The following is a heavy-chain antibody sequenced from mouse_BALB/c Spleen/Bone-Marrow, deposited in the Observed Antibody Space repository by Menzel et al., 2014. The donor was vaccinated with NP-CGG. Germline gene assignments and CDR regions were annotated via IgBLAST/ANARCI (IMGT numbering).Heavy chain of an antibody. Sequence: VQLQQSGAELARPGASVKLSCKASGYTFTSYWMQWVKQRPGQGLEWIGAIYPGDGDTRYTQKFKGKATLTADKSSSTAYMQLSSLASEDYAVYYCARFYGYDGMDYWGQGTSVTVSS. CDR3: ARFYGYDGMDY. V-gene: IGHV1-87*01. CDR1: GYTFTSYW. D-gene: IGHD2-2*01. J-gene: IGHJ4*01. CDR2: IYPGDGDT.